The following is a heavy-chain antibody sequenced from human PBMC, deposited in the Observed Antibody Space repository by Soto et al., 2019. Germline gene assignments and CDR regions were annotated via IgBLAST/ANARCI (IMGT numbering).Heavy chain of an antibody. CDR1: GGSIRSNNW. D-gene: IGHD1-26*01. J-gene: IGHJ4*02. V-gene: IGHV4-4*02. CDR3: ARVYSGSYSDY. Sequence: QVQLQESGPGLVKPSGTLSLTCAVSGGSIRSNNWWSWVRQPPGKGLEWIGEIFHGGSTYYNPSLRTQVTTSLDKSKNQCSLKLSSVTAADTAVYYCARVYSGSYSDYWGQGTLVTVSS. CDR2: IFHGGST.